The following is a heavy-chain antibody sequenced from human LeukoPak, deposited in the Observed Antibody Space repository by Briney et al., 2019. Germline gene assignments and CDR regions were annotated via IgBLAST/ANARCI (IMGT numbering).Heavy chain of an antibody. D-gene: IGHD6-13*01. Sequence: PSETLSLTCTVSGYSISSGYYWGWIRQPPGKGLEWIGTIYHSGITYYNPSLISRVTISVDTSKNQFSLKLSSVTAADTAVYYCARGVGYSNGWSVDSWGQGTLVTVSS. J-gene: IGHJ4*02. V-gene: IGHV4-38-2*02. CDR2: IYHSGIT. CDR1: GYSISSGYY. CDR3: ARGVGYSNGWSVDS.